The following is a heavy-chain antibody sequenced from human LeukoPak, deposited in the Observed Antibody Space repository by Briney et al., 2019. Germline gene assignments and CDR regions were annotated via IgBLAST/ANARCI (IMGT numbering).Heavy chain of an antibody. V-gene: IGHV3-23*01. CDR3: AVVVAATGSVGWFDP. D-gene: IGHD2-15*01. J-gene: IGHJ5*02. CDR1: GFTFSSYA. Sequence: GGSLRLSCAASGFTFSSYAMSWVRQAPGKGLEWVSAISGSGGSTYYADSVKGRFTISRDNSKNTLYLQMNSLRAEDTAVYYCAVVVAATGSVGWFDPWGQGTLVTVSS. CDR2: ISGSGGST.